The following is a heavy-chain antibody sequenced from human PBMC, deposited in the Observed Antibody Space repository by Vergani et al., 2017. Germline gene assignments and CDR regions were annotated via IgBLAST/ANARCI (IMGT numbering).Heavy chain of an antibody. Sequence: QLHLQESGPGLVKPSETLSLTCTVSGGSITSSSYYWGWIRQPPGKGLEWIGNNYHSGGAYYNPSLKGRVTISVDTSKNQFSLEVTSLTAADTAIYFCARTESFILRYFHWALWGQGTLVTVSS. J-gene: IGHJ4*02. CDR3: ARTESFILRYFHWAL. CDR2: NYHSGGA. CDR1: GGSITSSSYY. D-gene: IGHD3-9*01. V-gene: IGHV4-39*01.